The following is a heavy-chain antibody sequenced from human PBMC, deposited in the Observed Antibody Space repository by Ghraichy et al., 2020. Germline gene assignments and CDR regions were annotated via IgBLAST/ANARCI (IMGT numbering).Heavy chain of an antibody. Sequence: SETLSLTCAVYGGSFSGYYWSWIRQPPGKGLEWIGEINHSGSTNYNPSLKSRVTISVDTSKNQFSLKLSSVTAADTAVYYCARGPPRKEWLVWFDPWGQGTLVTVSS. CDR1: GGSFSGYY. J-gene: IGHJ5*02. D-gene: IGHD6-19*01. CDR3: ARGPPRKEWLVWFDP. V-gene: IGHV4-34*01. CDR2: INHSGST.